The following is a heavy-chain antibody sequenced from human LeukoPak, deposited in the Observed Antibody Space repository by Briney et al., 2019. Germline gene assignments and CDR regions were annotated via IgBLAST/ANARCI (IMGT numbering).Heavy chain of an antibody. CDR3: ARDDNYGIFVNVDY. CDR2: ISASTGDT. D-gene: IGHD4-11*01. V-gene: IGHV1-18*01. Sequence: ASVKVSCKASGYTFTSYGISWVRQAPGQGLEWMGWISASTGDTKYTQKFQGRVTLTTDTSTSTAYMELSSLRSDDTAVYYCARDDNYGIFVNVDYWGQGTLVTVSS. J-gene: IGHJ4*02. CDR1: GYTFTSYG.